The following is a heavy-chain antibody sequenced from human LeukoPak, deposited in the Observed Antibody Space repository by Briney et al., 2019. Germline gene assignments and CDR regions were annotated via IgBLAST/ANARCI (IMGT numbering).Heavy chain of an antibody. CDR1: GFTFSSYW. Sequence: GSLRLSCAASGFTFSSYWMSWVRQPAGKGLEWIGRIYTSGSFNYNPSLESRVSMSVDTSKNQFSLKLRSVTAADTAVYYCATSYNVWGSHRYEGPLDYWGQGTLVTVSS. CDR2: IYTSGSF. CDR3: ATSYNVWGSHRYEGPLDY. J-gene: IGHJ4*02. D-gene: IGHD3-16*02. V-gene: IGHV4-4*07.